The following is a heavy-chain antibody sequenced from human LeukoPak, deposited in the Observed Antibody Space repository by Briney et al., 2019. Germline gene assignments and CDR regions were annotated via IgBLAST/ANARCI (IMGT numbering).Heavy chain of an antibody. V-gene: IGHV3-73*01. D-gene: IGHD2-2*01. CDR3: ARDLAVVVPAAMDWFDP. CDR2: IRSKANSYAT. CDR1: GFTFSGSA. Sequence: GGSLKLSCAASGFTFSGSAMHWVRQASGKGLEWVGRIRSKANSYATAYAASVKGRFTISRDDSKNTAYLQMNSLKTEDTAVYYCARDLAVVVPAAMDWFDPWGQGTLVTVSS. J-gene: IGHJ5*02.